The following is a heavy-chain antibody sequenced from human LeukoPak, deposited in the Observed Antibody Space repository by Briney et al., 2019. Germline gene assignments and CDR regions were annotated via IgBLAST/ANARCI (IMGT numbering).Heavy chain of an antibody. CDR2: FDPEDGET. V-gene: IGHV1-24*01. Sequence: GASVKVSCKVSGYTLTELSMHWVRQAPGKGLEWMGGFDPEDGETIYARKFQGRVTMTEDTSTDTAYMELSSLRSEDTAVYYCATSRAFDYGMDVWGQGTTVTVSS. J-gene: IGHJ6*02. CDR3: ATSRAFDYGMDV. CDR1: GYTLTELS.